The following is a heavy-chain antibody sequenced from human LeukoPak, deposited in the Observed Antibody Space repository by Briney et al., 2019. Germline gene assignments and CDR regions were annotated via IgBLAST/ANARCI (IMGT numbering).Heavy chain of an antibody. V-gene: IGHV3-21*06. D-gene: IGHD3-16*02. CDR3: ARVSWDRFQKPYYYYYALDV. J-gene: IGHJ6*02. Sequence: GGSLRLSCAASGFTFSIYSMIWVRQAPGKGLEWVSSISGGSDYIFYSDSVKGRFTISRDNAKNSLYLQMNSLRAEDTAVYYCARVSWDRFQKPYYYYYALDVWGQGTTVTVSS. CDR2: ISGGSDYI. CDR1: GFTFSIYS.